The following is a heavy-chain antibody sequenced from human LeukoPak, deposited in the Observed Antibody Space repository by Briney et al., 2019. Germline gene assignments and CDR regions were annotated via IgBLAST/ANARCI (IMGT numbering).Heavy chain of an antibody. D-gene: IGHD2-8*01. J-gene: IGHJ4*02. CDR3: ARRDKYAQMNDY. V-gene: IGHV4-59*08. CDR2: VFSSGST. CDR1: GGSISSYY. Sequence: PSETLSLTCTVSGGSISSYYWSWIRQPPGKGLEWIGYVFSSGSTNYNPSLESRVTISVDTSKNQFSLKLSPVTAADTAVYYCARRDKYAQMNDYWGQGTMVTVSS.